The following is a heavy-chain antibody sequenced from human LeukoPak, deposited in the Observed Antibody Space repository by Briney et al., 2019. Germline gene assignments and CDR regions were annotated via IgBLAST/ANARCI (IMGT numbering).Heavy chain of an antibody. V-gene: IGHV3-23*01. Sequence: GGSLELSLAAPGFTFTSYGMTWFRQAPGKWLEWVSVITGSGDYTNYADSVKGRFTISRDNSKNTLYLQMNSLRAEDTAVYYCAKTYGSGSRYYFDYWGQGTWSPSLQ. CDR2: ITGSGDYT. CDR3: AKTYGSGSRYYFDY. D-gene: IGHD3-10*01. CDR1: GFTFTSYG. J-gene: IGHJ4*02.